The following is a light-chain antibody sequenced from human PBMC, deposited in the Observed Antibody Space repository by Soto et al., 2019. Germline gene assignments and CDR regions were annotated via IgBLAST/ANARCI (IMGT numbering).Light chain of an antibody. Sequence: EIVMTQSPATLSVSPGERATFSCRASQSVSSNLAWYQQKPGQAPRLLIYDASNRATDVPARFSGSGSGTEFTLTISSLQSEDFAVYYCQQYNNWPPITFGQGTRLEIK. V-gene: IGKV3D-15*01. CDR1: QSVSSN. CDR3: QQYNNWPPIT. CDR2: DAS. J-gene: IGKJ5*01.